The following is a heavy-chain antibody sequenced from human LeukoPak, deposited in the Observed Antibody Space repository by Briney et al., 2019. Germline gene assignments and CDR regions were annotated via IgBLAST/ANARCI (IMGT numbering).Heavy chain of an antibody. CDR3: ARDEYSSSSTFDP. D-gene: IGHD6-13*01. V-gene: IGHV1-2*02. CDR1: GGTFSNYA. J-gene: IGHJ5*02. Sequence: ASVKVSCKASGGTFSNYAINWVRQAPGQGLEWMGWINPNSGGTNYAQKFQGRVTMTRDTSISTAYMELSRLRSDDTAVYYCARDEYSSSSTFDPWGQGTLVTVSS. CDR2: INPNSGGT.